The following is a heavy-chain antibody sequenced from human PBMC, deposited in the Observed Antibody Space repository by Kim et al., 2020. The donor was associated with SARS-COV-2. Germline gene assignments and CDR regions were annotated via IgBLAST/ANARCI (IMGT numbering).Heavy chain of an antibody. J-gene: IGHJ6*02. CDR2: SGRT. CDR3: ASGYGMDV. Sequence: SGRTNSNPSLKSRVTISVASSKNQFSLKLTSETAADTAVYYCASGYGMDVWGQGTTVTVSS. V-gene: IGHV4-59*01.